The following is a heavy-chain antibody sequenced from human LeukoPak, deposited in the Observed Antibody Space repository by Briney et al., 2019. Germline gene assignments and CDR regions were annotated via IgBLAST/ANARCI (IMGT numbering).Heavy chain of an antibody. V-gene: IGHV3-23*01. CDR1: GFTFSSYD. CDR3: AIKSMFRGGTSYYFDY. D-gene: IGHD3-10*01. CDR2: ISDSGGST. J-gene: IGHJ4*02. Sequence: GGSLRLSCAASGFTFSSYDMTWVRQAPGKGPEWVSTISDSGGSTYYADSVKGRFTISRDNSKNSLYLQMNSLRAEDTAVYYCAIKSMFRGGTSYYFDYWGQGTLVTVSS.